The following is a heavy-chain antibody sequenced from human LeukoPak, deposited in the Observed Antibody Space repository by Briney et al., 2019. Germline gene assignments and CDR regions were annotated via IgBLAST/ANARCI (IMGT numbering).Heavy chain of an antibody. J-gene: IGHJ4*02. CDR2: ISRSASNI. CDR1: GFSFSSYN. D-gene: IGHD3-16*01. CDR3: ARDPEGFGATYFDY. Sequence: GGSLRLSCVASGFSFSSYNMNWVRQAPGKGLEWVSSISRSASNIYYADSVKGRFTISRDNAKNSFYLQMNSLRAENTAVFYCARDPEGFGATYFDYWGQGTLVTVSS. V-gene: IGHV3-21*01.